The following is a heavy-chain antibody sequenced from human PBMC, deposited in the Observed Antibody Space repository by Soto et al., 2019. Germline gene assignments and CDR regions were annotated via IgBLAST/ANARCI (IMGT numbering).Heavy chain of an antibody. CDR1: GGTFSSYA. CDR2: IIPIFGTA. D-gene: IGHD3-16*02. V-gene: IGHV1-69*13. J-gene: IGHJ4*02. Sequence: ASVKVSCKASGGTFSSYAISWVRQAPGQGLEWMGGIIPIFGTANYAQKFQGRVTITADESTSTAYMELSSLRSEDTAVYYCARTGELSIQTGAIDYWGQGTLVTVSS. CDR3: ARTGELSIQTGAIDY.